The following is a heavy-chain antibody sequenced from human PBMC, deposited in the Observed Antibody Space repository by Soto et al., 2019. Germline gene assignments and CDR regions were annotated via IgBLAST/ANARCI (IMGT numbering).Heavy chain of an antibody. CDR2: INPDSGAT. J-gene: IGHJ4*02. D-gene: IGHD2-8*02. CDR3: ARGDYGTGGYPFPYFDY. Sequence: HEHLVQSGAEGKRPGASLKVSCKASGYSFTGSYINWVRKAPGQGLEWMGWINPDSGATNYAQNFQGRVTLTSDTSISTASMDLTSLTSDDTAVYYCARGDYGTGGYPFPYFDYWGQGTLVIVSS. CDR1: GYSFTGSY. V-gene: IGHV1-2*02.